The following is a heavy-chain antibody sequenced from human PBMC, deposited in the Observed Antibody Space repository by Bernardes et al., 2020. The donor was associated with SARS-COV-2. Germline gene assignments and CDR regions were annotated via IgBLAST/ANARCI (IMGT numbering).Heavy chain of an antibody. CDR3: ARLDGLDFWSGYPSDNWVDP. Sequence: SETLSLTCTVSGASTSDYYWTWIRQPPGKGLEWIGYIYYRGSTSYNPSLQSRVTMSVDTSKNQFSLNLRSVSAADTAVYYCARLDGLDFWSGYPSDNWVDPWGQGTLVTVSS. CDR1: GASTSDYY. V-gene: IGHV4-59*01. CDR2: IYYRGST. D-gene: IGHD3-3*01. J-gene: IGHJ5*02.